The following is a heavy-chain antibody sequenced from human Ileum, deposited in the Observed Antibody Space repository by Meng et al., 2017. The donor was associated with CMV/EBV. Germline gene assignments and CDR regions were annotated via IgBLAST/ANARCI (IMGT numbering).Heavy chain of an antibody. CDR1: GFIFSSYA. Sequence: SWSASGFIFSSYAMSWVRQAPGKGLEWVSGISGSGGSTYYGDSVKGRFTISRDNSKNTLYLQMNSLRVEDTAVYYCAKGGSWYSYFDYWGQGTLVTVSS. CDR2: ISGSGGST. D-gene: IGHD6-13*01. CDR3: AKGGSWYSYFDY. J-gene: IGHJ4*02. V-gene: IGHV3-23*01.